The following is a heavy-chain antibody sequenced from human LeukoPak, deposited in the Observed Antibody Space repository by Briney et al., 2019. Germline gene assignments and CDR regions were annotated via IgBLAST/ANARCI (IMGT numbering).Heavy chain of an antibody. CDR1: GGTFSSYA. CDR3: ARASGGATYRWFDP. D-gene: IGHD1-26*01. V-gene: IGHV1-69*04. CDR2: IIPILGIA. J-gene: IGHJ5*02. Sequence: GASVKVSCKASGGTFSSYAISWVRQAPGQGLEWMGRIIPILGIANYAQKFQGRVTITADKSTSTAYMELSSLRSEDTAVYYCARASGGATYRWFDPWGQGTLVTVSS.